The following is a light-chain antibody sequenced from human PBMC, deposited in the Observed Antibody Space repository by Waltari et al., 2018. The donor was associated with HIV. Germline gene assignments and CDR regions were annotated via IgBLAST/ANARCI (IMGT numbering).Light chain of an antibody. CDR2: DVS. J-gene: IGLJ3*02. CDR3: LTYVSKTSTWQ. CDR1: HIDIGIYYI. Sequence: HSALPQPASVSGYPGQSVTITCTGTHIDIGIYYIVTCFQQPPGKAPKLLMYDVSKRPSGVSSRFSGSKSGYFASLTISGLLTEDESAYYCLTYVSKTSTWQFGGGTYLTV. V-gene: IGLV2-23*02.